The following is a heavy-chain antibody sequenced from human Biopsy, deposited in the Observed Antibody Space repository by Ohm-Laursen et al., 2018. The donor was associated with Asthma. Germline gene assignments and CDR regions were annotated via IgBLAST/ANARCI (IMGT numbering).Heavy chain of an antibody. Sequence: SLRLSCAASGFAVSRDYMFWVRQAPGKDLEWVSVIYSGGTSHTADSVRGRFTISRDYSKNTLYLQMRSLRAEDTAVYYCARGDSSGWSHYYFDYWGQGTLVTVSS. CDR1: GFAVSRDY. CDR3: ARGDSSGWSHYYFDY. CDR2: IYSGGTS. V-gene: IGHV3-53*01. J-gene: IGHJ4*02. D-gene: IGHD6-19*01.